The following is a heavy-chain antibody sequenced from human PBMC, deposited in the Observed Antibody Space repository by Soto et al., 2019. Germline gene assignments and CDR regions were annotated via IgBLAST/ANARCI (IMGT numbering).Heavy chain of an antibody. CDR3: AKVVVQATQPRYCFNGMDV. CDR1: GFNFAEYA. CDR2: ISWDGGRI. J-gene: IGHJ6*02. Sequence: GGSLRLSCAASGFNFAEYAMHWVRQIPGKGLEWVSGISWDGGRIGYADSVKGRFTISRDNAKKSLFLQMNSLRPEDTALYYSAKVVVQATQPRYCFNGMDVWGQGTTVTVSS. V-gene: IGHV3-9*01. D-gene: IGHD2-15*01.